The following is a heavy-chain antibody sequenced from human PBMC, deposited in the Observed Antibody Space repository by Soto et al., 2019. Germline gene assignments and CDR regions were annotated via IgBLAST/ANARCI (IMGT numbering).Heavy chain of an antibody. CDR2: ISAYNGNT. V-gene: IGHV1-18*01. Sequence: ASVKVSCKASGYTFTSYGISWVRQAPGQGLEWMGWISAYNGNTNYAQKLQGRVTMTTDTSTSTAYMELRSLRSDDTAVYYCARDNGVAVAGTRGYYYYGMDFWGQGTTVTVSS. D-gene: IGHD6-19*01. CDR1: GYTFTSYG. J-gene: IGHJ6*02. CDR3: ARDNGVAVAGTRGYYYYGMDF.